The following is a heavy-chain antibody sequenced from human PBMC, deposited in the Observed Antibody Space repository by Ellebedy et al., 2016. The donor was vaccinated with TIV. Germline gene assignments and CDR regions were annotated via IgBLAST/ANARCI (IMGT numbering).Heavy chain of an antibody. CDR2: ISSSGNTI. V-gene: IGHV3-11*04. CDR3: AREKSGHKWNDGFDS. CDR1: GFTFSDYY. J-gene: IGHJ4*02. D-gene: IGHD1-1*01. Sequence: GESLKISCTASGFTFSDYYISWIRQAPGKGLEWVSYISSSGNTIYYADSVKGRFTISRDNAKNSLYLQMNSLRAEDTAVYYCAREKSGHKWNDGFDSWGQGTLVTVSS.